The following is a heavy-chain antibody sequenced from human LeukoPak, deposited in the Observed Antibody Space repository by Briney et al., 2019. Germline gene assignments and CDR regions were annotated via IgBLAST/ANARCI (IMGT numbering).Heavy chain of an antibody. Sequence: SETLSLTCTVSGGSISGSTFHWAWIRPPPGKELAWIGSIYHNGGTYYNPSLKSRVTISVDTSKNQFSLKMSSVSAADTSVYYCIVSREGCFDPWGQGTLVTVSS. CDR1: GGSISGSTFH. J-gene: IGHJ5*02. D-gene: IGHD2/OR15-2a*01. CDR2: IYHNGGT. V-gene: IGHV4-39*01. CDR3: IVSREGCFDP.